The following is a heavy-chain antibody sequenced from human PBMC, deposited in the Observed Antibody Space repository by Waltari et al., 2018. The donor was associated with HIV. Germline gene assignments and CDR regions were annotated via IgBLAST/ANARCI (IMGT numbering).Heavy chain of an antibody. Sequence: QVQLVESGGGVVQPGRSLRLSCAASGFTFSSYGMHWVRQAPGKGLEWVAVKSYYGSNKYYADSVKGRVTISRDNSKNTLYLQMNSLRAEDTAVYYCAKDLGFLEWLLAYWGQGTLVTVSS. V-gene: IGHV3-30*18. CDR3: AKDLGFLEWLLAY. CDR2: KSYYGSNK. J-gene: IGHJ4*02. D-gene: IGHD3-3*01. CDR1: GFTFSSYG.